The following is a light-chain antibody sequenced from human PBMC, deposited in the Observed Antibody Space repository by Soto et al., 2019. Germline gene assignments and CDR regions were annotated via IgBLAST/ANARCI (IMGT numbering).Light chain of an antibody. CDR2: AVN. V-gene: IGLV2-11*01. J-gene: IGLJ3*02. CDR1: SSDVGDDNY. CDR3: CSYAGSYAGV. Sequence: QSALTQPRSVSGSPGQSVTISCTGTSSDVGDDNYVSWYQQHPGKAPKLLIYAVNMRPSGVPDRFSGSKSGNTASLTISGLQADDEADYSCCSYAGSYAGVFGGGTQLTVL.